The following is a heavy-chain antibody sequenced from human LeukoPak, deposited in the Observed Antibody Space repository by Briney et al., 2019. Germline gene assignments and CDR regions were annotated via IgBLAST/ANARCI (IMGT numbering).Heavy chain of an antibody. V-gene: IGHV3-30-3*01. D-gene: IGHD4-17*01. CDR1: GFTFSSYA. Sequence: GGSLRLSCAASGFTFSSYAMHWVRQAPGKGLEWVAVISYDGSNKYYADSVKGRFTISRDNSKNTLYLQMNSLRAEDTAVYYCARAPGALWGQGTLVTVSS. J-gene: IGHJ4*02. CDR3: ARAPGAL. CDR2: ISYDGSNK.